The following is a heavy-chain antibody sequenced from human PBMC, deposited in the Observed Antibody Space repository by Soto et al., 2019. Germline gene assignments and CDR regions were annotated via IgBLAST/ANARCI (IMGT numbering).Heavy chain of an antibody. Sequence: PVESLKISCKGSGYTFTTSWIAWVRQMPGKGLEWMGIIYPGDSDTRYGPSFQGQVTISVDKSISTAYLQWSSLKASDTAMYYCAIIGPYYYGPGTPRNSFDPWCQGT. CDR1: GYTFTTSW. J-gene: IGHJ5*02. CDR3: AIIGPYYYGPGTPRNSFDP. V-gene: IGHV5-51*01. CDR2: IYPGDSDT. D-gene: IGHD3-10*01.